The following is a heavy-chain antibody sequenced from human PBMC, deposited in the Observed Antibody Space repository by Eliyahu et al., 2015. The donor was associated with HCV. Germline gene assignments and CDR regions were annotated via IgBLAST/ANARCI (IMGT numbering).Heavy chain of an antibody. Sequence: EVQLVESGGGLVKPGRSLRLSCTASGFTFGXYAXXWXRQAPGKGLEWVGFXRSKAYGGTTEYAASVKGRFTISRDDXKSIAYLQMNSLKTEDTAVYYCTRGGSSWYYFSAGYIDYWGQGTLVTVSS. V-gene: IGHV3-49*05. CDR1: GFTFGXYA. CDR2: XRSKAYGGTT. J-gene: IGHJ4*02. D-gene: IGHD6-13*01. CDR3: TRGGSSWYYFSAGYIDY.